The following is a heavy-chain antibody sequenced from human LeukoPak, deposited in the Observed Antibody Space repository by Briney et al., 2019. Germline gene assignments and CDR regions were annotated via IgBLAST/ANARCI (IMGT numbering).Heavy chain of an antibody. CDR2: ISAYNGNT. Sequence: ASVTVSCKPSGYTFTSYGISWVRQAPGQGLEWMGWISAYNGNTNYAQKLQGRVTMTTDTTTSTAYMELRSLRSDDTAVYYCARDHLYYDSSGYFLPWGQGTLVTVST. D-gene: IGHD3-22*01. V-gene: IGHV1-18*01. J-gene: IGHJ5*02. CDR3: ARDHLYYDSSGYFLP. CDR1: GYTFTSYG.